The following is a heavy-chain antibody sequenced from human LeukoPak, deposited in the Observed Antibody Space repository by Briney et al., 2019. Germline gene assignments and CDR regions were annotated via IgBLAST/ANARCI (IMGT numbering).Heavy chain of an antibody. CDR1: GFTFSDYS. CDR3: ARSRGDYERGYFDY. D-gene: IGHD4-17*01. J-gene: IGHJ4*02. CDR2: ISSSSTI. Sequence: GGSLRLSCAASGFTFSDYSMNWVRQAPGKGLEWISYISSSSTIYYADSVKGRFTISRDNAKNSLYLQMNSLRAEDTAVYYCARSRGDYERGYFDYWGQGTLVTVSS. V-gene: IGHV3-48*01.